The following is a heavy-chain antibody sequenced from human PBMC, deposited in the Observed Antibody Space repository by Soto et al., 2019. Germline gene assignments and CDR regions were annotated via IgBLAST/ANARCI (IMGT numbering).Heavy chain of an antibody. CDR1: GYTFTSYA. Sequence: QVQLVQSGAEVKKPGASVKVSCKASGYTFTSYAMHWVRQAPGQRLEWMGWINAGNGNTKYSQKFQGRVTITRDTSASTAYMELSSLRSEDTAVYYCARALKWLGELLSTDYYYYGMDVWGQGTTVTVSS. V-gene: IGHV1-3*01. CDR2: INAGNGNT. D-gene: IGHD3-10*01. J-gene: IGHJ6*02. CDR3: ARALKWLGELLSTDYYYYGMDV.